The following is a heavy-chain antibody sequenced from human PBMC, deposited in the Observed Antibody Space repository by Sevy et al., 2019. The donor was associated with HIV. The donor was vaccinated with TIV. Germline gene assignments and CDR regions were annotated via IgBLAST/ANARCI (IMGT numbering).Heavy chain of an antibody. D-gene: IGHD4-17*01. CDR3: ARDWDDYGDYDY. J-gene: IGHJ4*02. CDR1: GFTFSDYY. Sequence: GGFLRLSCAASGFTFSDYYMSWIRQAPGKGLEWVSYISSSGSTIYYADSVTGRFTISRDNAKNSLYLQMNSLRPEDQVVYYCARDWDDYGDYDYWGQGTLVTVSS. V-gene: IGHV3-11*01. CDR2: ISSSGSTI.